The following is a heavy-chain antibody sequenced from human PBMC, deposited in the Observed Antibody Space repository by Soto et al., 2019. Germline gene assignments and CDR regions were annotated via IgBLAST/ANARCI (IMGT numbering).Heavy chain of an antibody. Sequence: ASVKVSCKASGYTFTGYYMHWVRQAPGQGLEWMGWINPNSGGTNYAQKFQGRVTMTRDTSISTAYMELSRLRSDDTAVYYCARGVVDTAMVTSFLGYWGQGTLVTVSS. D-gene: IGHD5-18*01. CDR1: GYTFTGYY. V-gene: IGHV1-2*02. J-gene: IGHJ4*02. CDR2: INPNSGGT. CDR3: ARGVVDTAMVTSFLGY.